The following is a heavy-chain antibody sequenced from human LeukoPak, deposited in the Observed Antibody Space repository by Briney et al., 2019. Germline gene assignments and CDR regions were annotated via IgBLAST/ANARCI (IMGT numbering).Heavy chain of an antibody. D-gene: IGHD3-3*01. CDR3: AKAPGHDFWSGYCHFDF. Sequence: PGGSLRLSCAASGFTFNNHAMSWVRQAPGKGLEWVSAIRGSGDSTYYAESVQSRFIISRDNSKNTLYLHMNSLRAEDTASYYCAKAPGHDFWSGYCHFDFWGQGTLVTVSS. CDR2: IRGSGDST. CDR1: GFTFNNHA. V-gene: IGHV3-23*01. J-gene: IGHJ4*02.